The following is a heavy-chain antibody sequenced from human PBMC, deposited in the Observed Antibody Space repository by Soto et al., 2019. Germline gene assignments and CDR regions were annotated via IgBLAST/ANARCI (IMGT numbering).Heavy chain of an antibody. CDR3: ARCAYYYDSSGYSPDF. Sequence: GGSLRLSCAASGFNFSDYYMSWIRQAPGKGLEWVSYISSDGSYRKYADSVRGRFTISSDNAKKSVYLQMNSLRAEDTAVYYCARCAYYYDSSGYSPDFWGQGTLVTVSS. D-gene: IGHD3-22*01. V-gene: IGHV3-11*06. J-gene: IGHJ4*02. CDR1: GFNFSDYY. CDR2: ISSDGSYR.